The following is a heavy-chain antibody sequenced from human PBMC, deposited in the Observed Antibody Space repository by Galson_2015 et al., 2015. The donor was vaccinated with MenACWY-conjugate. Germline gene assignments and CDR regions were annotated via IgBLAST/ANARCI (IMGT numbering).Heavy chain of an antibody. CDR1: GYTFTSYA. CDR3: ARRMVRGVWFDP. D-gene: IGHD3-10*01. V-gene: IGHV1-3*01. J-gene: IGHJ5*02. CDR2: INAGNGNT. Sequence: SVKVSCKASGYTFTSYAMHWVRQAPGQRLEWMGWINAGNGNTKYSQKFQGRVTITRDTSASTAYMELSSLRSEDTAVYYCARRMVRGVWFDPWGQGTLVTVSS.